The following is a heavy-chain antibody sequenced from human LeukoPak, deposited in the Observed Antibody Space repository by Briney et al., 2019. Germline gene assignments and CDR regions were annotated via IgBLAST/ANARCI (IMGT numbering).Heavy chain of an antibody. CDR3: ARAIQGQQLVMVYYYYGMDV. CDR1: GFTFSSYS. Sequence: GGSLRVSCAASGFTFSSYSRNWVRQAPGKGLEWVSSISSSSSYIYYADSVKGRFTISRDNAKNSLYLQMNSLRAEDTAVYYCARAIQGQQLVMVYYYYGMDVWGQGTTVTVSS. V-gene: IGHV3-21*01. CDR2: ISSSSSYI. J-gene: IGHJ6*02. D-gene: IGHD6-13*01.